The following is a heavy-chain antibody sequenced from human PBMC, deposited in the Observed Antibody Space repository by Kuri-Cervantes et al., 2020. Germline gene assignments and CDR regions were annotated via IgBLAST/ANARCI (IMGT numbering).Heavy chain of an antibody. CDR2: ISGSGDNT. CDR3: ARAGDYGVYLNYYYYYGMDV. Sequence: GGSLRLSCAASGFTFSSYAMTWVRQAPGKGLEWVSSISGSGDNTYYADSMKGRFTISRDNSKSTLYLQVNRLRAEDTAVYYCARAGDYGVYLNYYYYYGMDVWGQGTTVTVSS. D-gene: IGHD4-17*01. CDR1: GFTFSSYA. J-gene: IGHJ6*02. V-gene: IGHV3-23*01.